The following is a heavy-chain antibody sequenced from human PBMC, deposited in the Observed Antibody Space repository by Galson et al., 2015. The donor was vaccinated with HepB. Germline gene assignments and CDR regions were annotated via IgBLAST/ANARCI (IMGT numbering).Heavy chain of an antibody. D-gene: IGHD1-26*01. CDR1: GDSVSSNSAA. V-gene: IGHV6-1*01. J-gene: IGHJ5*02. CDR3: ARDPSGSYWGRWFDL. CDR2: TCYRSKWYN. Sequence: CAISGDSVSSNSAAWNWIRQSLSRGLEWLGRTCYRSKWYNDYAESVKSRMTIKPDTSKNEFSLQLNSVTPEDTAVYYCARDPSGSYWGRWFDLWGQGIPVTVSS.